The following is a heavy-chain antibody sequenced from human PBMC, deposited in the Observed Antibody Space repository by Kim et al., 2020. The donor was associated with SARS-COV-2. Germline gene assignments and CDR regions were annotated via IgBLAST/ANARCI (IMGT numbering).Heavy chain of an antibody. D-gene: IGHD3-10*01. CDR3: ARDALVRGVIIHTTLFDY. CDR1: GFTFSSYA. J-gene: IGHJ4*02. Sequence: LSLTCAASGFTFSSYAMHWVRQAPGKGLEWVAVISYDGSNKYYADSVKGRFTISRDNSKNTLYLQMNSLRAEDTAVYYCARDALVRGVIIHTTLFDYWGQGTLVTVSS. CDR2: ISYDGSNK. V-gene: IGHV3-30*04.